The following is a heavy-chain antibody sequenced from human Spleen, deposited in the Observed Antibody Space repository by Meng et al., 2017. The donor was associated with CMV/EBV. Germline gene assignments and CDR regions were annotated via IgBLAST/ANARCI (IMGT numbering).Heavy chain of an antibody. CDR3: ARGGSVEYQLLTFSRFDP. J-gene: IGHJ5*02. CDR2: IYSRGIT. Sequence: QDPAQVLEKPPHPRSLSCTVSGGSVTNYHWCWSRRSAGKGLEWFGRIYSRGITLYNPSLKSRVTISVDTSKNQFSLKLSSVTAADTAVYYCARGGSVEYQLLTFSRFDPWGQGTLVTVSS. V-gene: IGHV4-4*07. CDR1: GGSVTNYH. D-gene: IGHD2-2*01.